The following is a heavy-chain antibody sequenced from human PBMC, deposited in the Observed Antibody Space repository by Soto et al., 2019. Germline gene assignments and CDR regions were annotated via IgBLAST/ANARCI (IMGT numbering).Heavy chain of an antibody. CDR2: IYYSGST. CDR3: AGLWFGESNPYYFDY. CDR1: GGSISSGGYY. Sequence: QVQLQESGPGLVKPSQTLSLTCTVSGGSISSGGYYWSWIRQHPGKGLEWIGYIYYSGSTYYNPSPKSRVTISVDPYKNQFPLKLSSVTAADTAVYYCAGLWFGESNPYYFDYWGQGTLVTVSS. J-gene: IGHJ4*02. D-gene: IGHD3-10*01. V-gene: IGHV4-31*03.